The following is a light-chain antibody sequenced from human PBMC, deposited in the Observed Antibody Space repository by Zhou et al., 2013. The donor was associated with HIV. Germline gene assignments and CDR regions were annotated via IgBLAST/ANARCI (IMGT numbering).Light chain of an antibody. V-gene: IGKV1-13*02. Sequence: AIQLTQSPPSLSASAGDRVTITCRASQDISSALAWYQQKPGKAPKLLIYDASSLESGVPSRFSGSGSGTDFTLTISSLQPEDFATYHCQQFNSYPTGTFGGGTKGGDQT. CDR2: DAS. J-gene: IGKJ4*01. CDR1: QDISSA. CDR3: QQFNSYPTGT.